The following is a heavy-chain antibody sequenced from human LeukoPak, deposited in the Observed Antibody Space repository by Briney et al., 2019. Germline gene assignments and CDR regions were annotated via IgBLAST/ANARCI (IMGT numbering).Heavy chain of an antibody. CDR3: ARDPDTVGYSSWFDP. D-gene: IGHD5-18*01. CDR1: GGTFSSYA. V-gene: IGHV1-69*13. Sequence: ASVKVSCKASGGTFSSYAISWVRQAPGQGLEWMGGIIPIFGTANYAQKFQGRVTITADEFTSTAYMELSSLRSEDTAVYYCARDPDTVGYSSWFDPWGQGTLVTVSS. J-gene: IGHJ5*02. CDR2: IIPIFGTA.